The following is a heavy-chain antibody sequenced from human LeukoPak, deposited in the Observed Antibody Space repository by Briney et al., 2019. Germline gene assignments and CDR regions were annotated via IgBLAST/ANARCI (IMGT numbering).Heavy chain of an antibody. D-gene: IGHD6-19*01. CDR3: ARVQCSSGWYFDY. V-gene: IGHV3-30*04. CDR1: GFTFSSYA. CDR2: ISYDGSNK. Sequence: GRSLRLSCAASGFTFSSYAMHWVRQAPGKGLEWVAVISYDGSNKYYADSVKGRFTISRDNSKNTLYLQMNSLRAEDTAVYYCARVQCSSGWYFDYWGQGTLVTVSS. J-gene: IGHJ4*02.